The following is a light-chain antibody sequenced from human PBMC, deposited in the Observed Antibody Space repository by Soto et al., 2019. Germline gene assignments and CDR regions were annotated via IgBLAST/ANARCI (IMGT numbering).Light chain of an antibody. V-gene: IGKV1-5*03. Sequence: DIQMTQSPSTLAVSVGDRVTITCRASQSVSIWLAWYQQKPGKAPKLLIHQASKLQVGVPSRFSGRGSATEFTLTISSLQPDDFAIYYCQQYTNYPYTFGQGTKLAIK. J-gene: IGKJ2*01. CDR2: QAS. CDR3: QQYTNYPYT. CDR1: QSVSIW.